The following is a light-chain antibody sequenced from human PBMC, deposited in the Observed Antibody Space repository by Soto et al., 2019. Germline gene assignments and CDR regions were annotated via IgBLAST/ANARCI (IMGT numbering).Light chain of an antibody. J-gene: IGLJ3*02. CDR2: EDN. CDR1: SSNIGSNY. CDR3: ATWDSSLSAEV. Sequence: QSVLTQPPSVSAAPGQSVTISCSGSSSNIGSNYVSWYQQLPGTAPKFLIYEDNKRPSGIPDRFSGSKSGTSATLGITGLQTGDEADYYCATWDSSLSAEVFGGGTKVTVL. V-gene: IGLV1-51*01.